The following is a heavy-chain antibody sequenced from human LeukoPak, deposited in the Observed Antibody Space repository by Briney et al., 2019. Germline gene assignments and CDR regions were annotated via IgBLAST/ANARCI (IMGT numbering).Heavy chain of an antibody. J-gene: IGHJ4*01. CDR3: ARVYPHNWNDAGDYFDY. CDR2: IIPIFGTA. V-gene: IGHV1-69*01. D-gene: IGHD1-1*01. CDR1: GGTFSSYA. Sequence: SVKVSCKASGGTFSSYAISWVRQAPGQGLEWMGGIIPIFGTANYAQKFQGRVTITADESTSTAYMELSSLRSEDTAVYYCARVYPHNWNDAGDYFDYWGHGTLVTVSS.